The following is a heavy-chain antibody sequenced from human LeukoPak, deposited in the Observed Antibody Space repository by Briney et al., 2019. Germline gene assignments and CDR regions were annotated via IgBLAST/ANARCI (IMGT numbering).Heavy chain of an antibody. D-gene: IGHD1-20*01. V-gene: IGHV1-24*01. CDR1: GYTLTELS. J-gene: IGHJ3*02. CDR2: FDPEDGET. Sequence: VVSVKVSCKVSGYTLTELSMHWVRQAPGKGLEWMGGFDPEDGETIYAQKFQGRVTMTEDTSTDTAYMELSSLRSEDTAVYYCATDPGYNWKGARGSFDIWGQGTMVTVSS. CDR3: ATDPGYNWKGARGSFDI.